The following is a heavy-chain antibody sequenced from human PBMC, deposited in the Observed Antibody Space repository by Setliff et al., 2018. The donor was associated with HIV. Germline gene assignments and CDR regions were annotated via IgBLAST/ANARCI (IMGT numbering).Heavy chain of an antibody. D-gene: IGHD2-2*01. CDR1: GYTFIGYY. CDR3: ARGSVDCSRISCYGFDP. CDR2: INLNSGGT. J-gene: IGHJ5*02. V-gene: IGHV1-2*04. Sequence: RASVKVSCKASGYTFIGYYIHWVRQAPGQGLEWMGWINLNSGGTNYAQKFQGWVTMTRDTSISTAYMELSRLKSDDMAVYYCARGSVDCSRISCYGFDPWGQGTLVTVSS.